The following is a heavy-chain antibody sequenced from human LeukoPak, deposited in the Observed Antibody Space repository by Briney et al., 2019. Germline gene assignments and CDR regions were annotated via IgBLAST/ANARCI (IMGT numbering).Heavy chain of an antibody. J-gene: IGHJ6*03. CDR3: ASELAGGSGSAYYMDV. CDR2: IYYSGST. D-gene: IGHD3-10*01. V-gene: IGHV4-39*07. CDR1: GGSISSSSYY. Sequence: SETLSLTCTVSGGSISSSSYYWGWIRQPPGKGLEWIGSIYYSGSTYYNPSLKSRVTISVDTSKNQFSLKLSSVTAADTAVYYYASELAGGSGSAYYMDVWGKGTTVTVSS.